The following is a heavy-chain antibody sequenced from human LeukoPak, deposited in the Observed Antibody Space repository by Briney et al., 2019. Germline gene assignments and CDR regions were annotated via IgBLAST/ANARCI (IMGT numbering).Heavy chain of an antibody. J-gene: IGHJ4*02. D-gene: IGHD5/OR15-5a*01. CDR3: AREVSSSLDS. V-gene: IGHV3-21*01. CDR1: GFTFSSYS. Sequence: GGSLRLSCAASGFTFSSYSVNWVRQAPGKGPEWVSSISSSSSYIYYADSMKGRFTISRDNTKKSLYLQMNSLRAEDTAVYYCAREVSSSLDSWGQGTLVTVSS. CDR2: ISSSSSYI.